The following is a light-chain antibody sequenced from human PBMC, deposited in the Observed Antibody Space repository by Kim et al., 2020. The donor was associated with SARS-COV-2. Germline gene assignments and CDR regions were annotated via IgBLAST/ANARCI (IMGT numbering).Light chain of an antibody. Sequence: IQLTQSPSSLSAFVGDRVTITCRASQGITSYLAWYQQKPGKAPKLLIYAASTLQSGVPSRFSGSESGTDFTLTISSLQPEDFATYYCQQFNSFPITFGQGTRLEIK. J-gene: IGKJ5*01. CDR1: QGITSY. CDR2: AAS. V-gene: IGKV1-9*01. CDR3: QQFNSFPIT.